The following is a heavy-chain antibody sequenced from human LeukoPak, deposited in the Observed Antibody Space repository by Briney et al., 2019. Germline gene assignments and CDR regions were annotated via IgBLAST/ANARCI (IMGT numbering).Heavy chain of an antibody. Sequence: GMSLRLSCEASGFTFSNYGMHWVRQAPGKGLEWVAVIWYDGSNKYYAGSVKGRFTISRDNSKNTLYLQMNSLRAEDTAVYYCARVDSSGSPGAFDIWGQGTMVTVSS. CDR2: IWYDGSNK. D-gene: IGHD3-22*01. J-gene: IGHJ3*02. CDR3: ARVDSSGSPGAFDI. V-gene: IGHV3-33*08. CDR1: GFTFSNYG.